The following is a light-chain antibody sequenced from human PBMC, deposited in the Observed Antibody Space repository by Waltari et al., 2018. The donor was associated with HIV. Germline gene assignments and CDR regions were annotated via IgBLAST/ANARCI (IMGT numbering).Light chain of an antibody. J-gene: IGKJ2*01. Sequence: VMTQSPATLSVSPGARATLSCRASQSGSSNLAWYQQKPGQAPRLLIYDASTRATGIPARFSGSGSGTDFTLTISSLHSEDFAVYYCQQYSNWPYTFGQGTKLDIK. CDR2: DAS. CDR1: QSGSSN. CDR3: QQYSNWPYT. V-gene: IGKV3-15*01.